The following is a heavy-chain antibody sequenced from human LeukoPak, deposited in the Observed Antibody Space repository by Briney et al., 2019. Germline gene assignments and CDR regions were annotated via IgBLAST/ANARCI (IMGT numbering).Heavy chain of an antibody. CDR1: GGSFSGYY. V-gene: IGHV4-34*01. Sequence: PSETLSLTCAVYGGSFSGYYWSWIRQPPGKGLEWIGEINQSGRINFNPSLKSRVTISADTSKNQFSLKLSSVTAADTAVYYCARNKKGYCSSTTCGSFDYWGQGTLATVSS. CDR2: INQSGRI. J-gene: IGHJ4*02. D-gene: IGHD2-2*01. CDR3: ARNKKGYCSSTTCGSFDY.